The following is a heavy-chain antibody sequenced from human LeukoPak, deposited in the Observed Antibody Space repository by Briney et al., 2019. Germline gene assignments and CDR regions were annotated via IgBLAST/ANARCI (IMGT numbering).Heavy chain of an antibody. J-gene: IGHJ4*02. V-gene: IGHV3-23*01. Sequence: PGGSLRLSCAASGFTFSSSGLGWVRHAPGKGLECVSAIGTGVNNVYYADSVKGRFTISRDNSKNTLYLQMNSLRAEDTAVYYCARALGGYSYGYALDYWGQGTLVTVSS. D-gene: IGHD5-18*01. CDR1: GFTFSSSG. CDR2: IGTGVNNV. CDR3: ARALGGYSYGYALDY.